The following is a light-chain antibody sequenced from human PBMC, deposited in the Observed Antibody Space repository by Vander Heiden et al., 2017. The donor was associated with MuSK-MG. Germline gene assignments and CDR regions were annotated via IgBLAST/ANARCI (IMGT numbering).Light chain of an antibody. J-gene: IGKJ4*01. CDR1: ESVRSY. CDR2: DAS. CDR3: QQRYDWPLT. Sequence: LFTPSPATLSLSPGERATLSCRASESVRSYLAWYQQKPGQAPRLLICDASNRATGIPARFSGSGSGTDFTLTISSLEPEDFALYYCQQRYDWPLTFGGGTKVEIK. V-gene: IGKV3-11*01.